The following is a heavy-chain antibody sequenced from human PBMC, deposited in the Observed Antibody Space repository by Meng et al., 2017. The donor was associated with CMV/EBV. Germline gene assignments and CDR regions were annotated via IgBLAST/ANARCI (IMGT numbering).Heavy chain of an antibody. J-gene: IGHJ4*02. Sequence: QVQSQESGPGLVKPSETRSLTCIVSGASIKNYNWNWVRQPAVQGLEWIGLIQVIGHTVYNPSLKSRVTVSLDASKSQFSLTLNSVTAADTATYYCAGSRPGGGACDYWGQGILVTVSS. V-gene: IGHV4-4*07. CDR2: IQVIGHT. CDR3: AGSRPGGGACDY. D-gene: IGHD3-16*01. CDR1: GASIKNYN.